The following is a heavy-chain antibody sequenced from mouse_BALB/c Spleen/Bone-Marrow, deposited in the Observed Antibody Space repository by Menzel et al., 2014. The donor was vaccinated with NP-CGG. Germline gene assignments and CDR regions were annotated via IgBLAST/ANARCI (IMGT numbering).Heavy chain of an antibody. V-gene: IGHV5-6-5*01. CDR2: ISSGSST. CDR1: GFTFSSYA. Sequence: EVKLVESGGGLVKPGGSLKLSCAASGFTFSSYAVSWVRQTPEKRLEWVASISSGSSTYYPDSVKGRFTISRDNARNIQYLQMSSLRSEDTAMYYCARGRTRGYTMDYWGQGTSVTVSS. J-gene: IGHJ4*01. CDR3: ARGRTRGYTMDY.